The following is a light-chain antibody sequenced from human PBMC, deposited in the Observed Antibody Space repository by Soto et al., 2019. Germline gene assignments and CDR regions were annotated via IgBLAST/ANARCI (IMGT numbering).Light chain of an antibody. J-gene: IGKJ5*01. CDR1: QSVLYSSNNKNNKNY. Sequence: DIVMTQSPDSLAVSLGERATINCKSSQSVLYSSNNKNNKNYLAWYQQKPGQPPKLLIYWSSTRESGVPDRFSGSGSGTDFTLTISSLQAEDVAVYYCQQYYSTPFTFGQGTRLEIK. V-gene: IGKV4-1*01. CDR2: WSS. CDR3: QQYYSTPFT.